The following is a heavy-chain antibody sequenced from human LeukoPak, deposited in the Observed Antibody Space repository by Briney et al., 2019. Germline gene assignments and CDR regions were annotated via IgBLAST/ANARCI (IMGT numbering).Heavy chain of an antibody. J-gene: IGHJ4*02. Sequence: ASVKVSCKASGYTFTSYGISWVRQAPGQELEWMGWISAYNGNTNYAQKLQGRVTMTTDTSTSTAYMELRSLRSDDTAVYYCASSIAVAGSADYFDYWGQGTLVTVSS. D-gene: IGHD6-19*01. CDR3: ASSIAVAGSADYFDY. CDR2: ISAYNGNT. CDR1: GYTFTSYG. V-gene: IGHV1-18*04.